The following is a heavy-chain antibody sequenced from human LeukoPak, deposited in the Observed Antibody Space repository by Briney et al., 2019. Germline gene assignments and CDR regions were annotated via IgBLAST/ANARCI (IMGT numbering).Heavy chain of an antibody. CDR2: VSDSGRNT. V-gene: IGHV3-23*01. Sequence: GGSLRLSCAASGFTFRRYGMTWVRQAPGKGLDWVSSVSDSGRNTYYAASVKGRFTISRDNSRNTLYLQMSSLRAEDTAVYYCAREYHDSSGYLDYWGQGTLVTVSS. CDR1: GFTFRRYG. J-gene: IGHJ4*02. CDR3: AREYHDSSGYLDY. D-gene: IGHD3-22*01.